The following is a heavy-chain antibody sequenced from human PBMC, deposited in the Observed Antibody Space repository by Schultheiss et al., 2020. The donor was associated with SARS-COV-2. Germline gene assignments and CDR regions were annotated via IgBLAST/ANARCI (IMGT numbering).Heavy chain of an antibody. CDR2: INHSGST. V-gene: IGHV4-34*01. CDR3: ARGLKNWNPVYYYYGMDV. Sequence: SETLSLTCTVSGGSISSYYWSWIRQPPGKGLEWIGEINHSGSTNYNPSLKSRVTISVDTSKNQFSLKLSSVTAADTAVYYCARGLKNWNPVYYYYGMDVWGQGTTVTVSS. CDR1: GGSISSYY. J-gene: IGHJ6*02. D-gene: IGHD1-1*01.